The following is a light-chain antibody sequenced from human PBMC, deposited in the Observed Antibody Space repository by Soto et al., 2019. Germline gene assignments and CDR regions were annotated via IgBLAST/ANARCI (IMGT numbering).Light chain of an antibody. CDR3: QLYGSSPPT. J-gene: IGKJ4*01. Sequence: EIVLTKSPGTLSLSPGERATLSCRASQSVSNNALALYQQKSGQAPRLLIYDASSRATGIPDRFSGSGSGTDFTLTICSREPEDFAVYYCQLYGSSPPTFGGGTKVEFK. V-gene: IGKV3-20*01. CDR1: QSVSNNA. CDR2: DAS.